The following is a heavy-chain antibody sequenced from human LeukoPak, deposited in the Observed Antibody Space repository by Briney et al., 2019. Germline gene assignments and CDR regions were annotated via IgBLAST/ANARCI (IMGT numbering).Heavy chain of an antibody. Sequence: PSETLSLTCTVSGGSISSYYWSWIRQPPGKGLEWIGYIYYSGSTNYNPSLKSRVTISVDTSRNQFSLKLSSVTAADTAVYYCARDRANAFDIWGQGTMVTVSS. J-gene: IGHJ3*02. CDR1: GGSISSYY. V-gene: IGHV4-59*01. CDR2: IYYSGST. CDR3: ARDRANAFDI.